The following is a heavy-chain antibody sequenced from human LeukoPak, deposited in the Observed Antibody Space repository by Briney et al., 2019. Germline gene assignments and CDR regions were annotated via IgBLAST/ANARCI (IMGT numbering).Heavy chain of an antibody. CDR2: IYYSGST. CDR3: ARVFKLGGYDYGTFDY. V-gene: IGHV4-39*07. J-gene: IGHJ4*02. D-gene: IGHD5-12*01. Sequence: PSETLSLTCTVSGDSISSSSYYWGWIRQPPGKGLECIGSIYYSGSTYYNPSLKSRVTISADTSKNQFSLKLSSVTAADTAVYYCARVFKLGGYDYGTFDYWGQGTLLTVSS. CDR1: GDSISSSSYY.